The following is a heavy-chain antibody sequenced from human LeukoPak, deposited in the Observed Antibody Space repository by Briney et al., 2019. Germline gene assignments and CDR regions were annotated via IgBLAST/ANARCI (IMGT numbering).Heavy chain of an antibody. CDR1: GYTFTSYG. Sequence: GASVKVSCKASGYTFTSYGISWVRQAPGQGLEWMGWISAYNGNTNYAQKLQGRVTMTTDTSTSTAYVELRSLRSDDTAVYYCARVDGIAAAGWFDPWGQGTLVTVSS. CDR2: ISAYNGNT. J-gene: IGHJ5*02. D-gene: IGHD6-13*01. CDR3: ARVDGIAAAGWFDP. V-gene: IGHV1-18*01.